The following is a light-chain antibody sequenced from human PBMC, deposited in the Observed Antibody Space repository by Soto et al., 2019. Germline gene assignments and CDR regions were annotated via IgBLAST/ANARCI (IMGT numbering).Light chain of an antibody. V-gene: IGKV1-39*01. Sequence: DIQMTQSPSSLSASVGDRVTITCRASQSVRHYLNWYQQKPGKAPKLLIYSASSLQSGVPSRFIGSGSGTDFTLTISSLQPEDFATYFCQQSSSTAWTFGQGTKVDIK. CDR1: QSVRHY. CDR3: QQSSSTAWT. J-gene: IGKJ1*01. CDR2: SAS.